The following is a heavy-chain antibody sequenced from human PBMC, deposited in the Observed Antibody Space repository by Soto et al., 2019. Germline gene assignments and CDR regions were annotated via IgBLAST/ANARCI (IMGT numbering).Heavy chain of an antibody. Sequence: QVQPHQWGAGLLKPSETLSLTCAVSGGSFSGYFWGWIRQPPGKGLEWIGEVNYGGSTNYTPSLKGRLTMAVDTYKNQVSLRLTSVTAADTAVYFCVRGGLSGSSWYYFDFWGQGSLVAVSS. CDR2: VNYGGST. V-gene: IGHV4-34*01. CDR1: GGSFSGYF. D-gene: IGHD6-13*01. J-gene: IGHJ4*02. CDR3: VRGGLSGSSWYYFDF.